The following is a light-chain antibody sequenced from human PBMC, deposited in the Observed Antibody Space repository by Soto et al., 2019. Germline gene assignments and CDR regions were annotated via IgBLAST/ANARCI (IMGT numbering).Light chain of an antibody. CDR2: ALL. V-gene: IGKV1-39*01. CDR1: QGISSY. J-gene: IGKJ1*01. CDR3: QQSYTTPWT. Sequence: DIQMTQSPSSLSASVGDRVTITCRASQGISSYLNWYQQKPGKAPNLLIYALLNLQTGVPSRFSGSGSGTDFTLIISSLQPEDFATYYFQQSYTTPWTFGQGTKVEIK.